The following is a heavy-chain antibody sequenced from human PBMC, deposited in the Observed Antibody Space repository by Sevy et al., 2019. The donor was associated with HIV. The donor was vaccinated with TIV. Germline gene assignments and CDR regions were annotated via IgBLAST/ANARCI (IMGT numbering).Heavy chain of an antibody. CDR1: GFTFDNNA. CDR3: AKVYYYDSGTVIPRGMDV. Sequence: GGSLRLSCAASGFTFDNNAMYWVRQAPGKGLEWVSAISGSGLSTNYAASVGGRFTISRDISKTTLYLQMNSLRAEDTAVYYCAKVYYYDSGTVIPRGMDVWGQGTTVTVSS. CDR2: ISGSGLST. D-gene: IGHD3-10*01. V-gene: IGHV3-23*01. J-gene: IGHJ6*02.